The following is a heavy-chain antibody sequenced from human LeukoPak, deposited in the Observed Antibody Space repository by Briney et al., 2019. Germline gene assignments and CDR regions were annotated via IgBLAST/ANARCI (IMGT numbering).Heavy chain of an antibody. CDR2: IRYDGSNK. CDR3: AKGTSSGWYSSRSGAPLDY. CDR1: GFTFSSYG. J-gene: IGHJ4*02. D-gene: IGHD6-19*01. Sequence: PGGALRLSCAASGFTFSSYGMHWVRQAPGKGLEWVAFIRYDGSNKYYADSVKGRFTISRDNSKNTLYLQMSSLRAEDTAVYYCAKGTSSGWYSSRSGAPLDYWGQGTLVTVSS. V-gene: IGHV3-30*02.